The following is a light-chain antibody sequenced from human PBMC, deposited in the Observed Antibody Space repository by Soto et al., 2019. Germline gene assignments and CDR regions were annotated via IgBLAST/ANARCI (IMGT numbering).Light chain of an antibody. Sequence: DIQMTQSPSTLSASVGDRVTITCRASQSISSWLAWYQQKPGKAPKLLIYDASSLESGVPSRFSGSGSGTEFTLTISSLQPDDVATYYCQQYRTFGQGTKLEIK. CDR2: DAS. V-gene: IGKV1-5*01. CDR3: QQYRT. J-gene: IGKJ2*01. CDR1: QSISSW.